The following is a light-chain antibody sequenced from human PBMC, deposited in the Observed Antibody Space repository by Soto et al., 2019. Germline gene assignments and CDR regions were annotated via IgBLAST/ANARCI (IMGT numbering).Light chain of an antibody. CDR2: DVS. J-gene: IGLJ1*01. Sequence: QSLLTQPTSLCWYPGQPINLFCTWARSDVGGYNYVSWYQHHPGKAPKLMICDVSARPSGVSNRFSGSKSGNTASLTISGLQAEDEADYYCSSYTSSSTPWVFGTGTKVTVL. V-gene: IGLV2-14*03. CDR1: RSDVGGYNY. CDR3: SSYTSSSTPWV.